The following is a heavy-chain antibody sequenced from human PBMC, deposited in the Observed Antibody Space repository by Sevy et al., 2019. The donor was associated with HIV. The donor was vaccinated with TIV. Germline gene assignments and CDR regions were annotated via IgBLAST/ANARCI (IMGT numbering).Heavy chain of an antibody. CDR3: ARDPRMYGDYLLAYFDY. CDR2: IGYDGSNK. CDR1: GFTPSTYG. Sequence: GESLKISCAASGFTPSTYGMHWVRQAPGKGLEWVAVIGYDGSNKYYADSVKGRFTISRDNSKNTLFLQMDSLRAEETAVYYCARDPRMYGDYLLAYFDYWGQGTLVTVSS. V-gene: IGHV3-33*01. D-gene: IGHD2-8*01. J-gene: IGHJ4*02.